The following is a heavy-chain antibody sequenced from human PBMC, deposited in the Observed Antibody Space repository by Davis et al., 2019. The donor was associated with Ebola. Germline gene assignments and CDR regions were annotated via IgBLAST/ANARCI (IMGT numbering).Heavy chain of an antibody. D-gene: IGHD2-2*01. CDR1: GFTFSSYW. Sequence: PGGSLRLSCAASGFTFSSYWMSWVRQAPGKGLEWVANIKQDGSEKYYVDSVKGRFTISRDNAKNSLYLQMNSLRAEDTAVYYCARVQEDIVVVPAAPYYYYYYGMDVWGQGTTVTVSS. J-gene: IGHJ6*02. V-gene: IGHV3-7*03. CDR2: IKQDGSEK. CDR3: ARVQEDIVVVPAAPYYYYYYGMDV.